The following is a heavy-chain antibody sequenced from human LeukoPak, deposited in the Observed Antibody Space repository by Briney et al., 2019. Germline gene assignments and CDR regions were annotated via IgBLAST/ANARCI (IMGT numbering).Heavy chain of an antibody. Sequence: PGGSLRLSCAASGFTFSRNWMHWVRQAPGKGVVWVSRINSDGSITNYADSVKGRVTISRDNAKNTLYLQMSSLRAEDTAVYYCAKIDAYWGQGTLVTVSS. CDR3: AKIDAY. J-gene: IGHJ4*02. V-gene: IGHV3-74*01. CDR1: GFTFSRNW. CDR2: INSDGSIT.